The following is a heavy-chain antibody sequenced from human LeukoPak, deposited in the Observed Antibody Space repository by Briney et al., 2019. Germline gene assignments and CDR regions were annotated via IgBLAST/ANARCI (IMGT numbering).Heavy chain of an antibody. V-gene: IGHV4-39*01. CDR3: ARHSRSAYSGYENAFDI. J-gene: IGHJ3*02. D-gene: IGHD5-12*01. CDR2: IYYSTNT. Sequence: SETLSLTCTVSGDSISSSSYYWDWIRQPPGKGLEWIGNIYYSTNTYYNPSLKSRVTISVDTSKNQFSLKLSSVTAADTAIYYCARHSRSAYSGYENAFDIWGQGTVVTVSS. CDR1: GDSISSSSYY.